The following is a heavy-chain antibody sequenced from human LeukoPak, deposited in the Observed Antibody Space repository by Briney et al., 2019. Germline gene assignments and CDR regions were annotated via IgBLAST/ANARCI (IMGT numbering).Heavy chain of an antibody. V-gene: IGHV4-34*01. D-gene: IGHD2-2*01. CDR3: ARLGYCSSTSSYDDY. CDR1: GGSFSGYY. J-gene: IGHJ4*02. Sequence: PSETLSLTCAVYGGSFSGYYWSWIRQPPGKGLEWIGEINHSGSTNYNPSLKSRVTISVDTSKNQFSLKLSSVTAADTAVYYCARLGYCSSTSSYDDYWGQGTLVTVSS. CDR2: INHSGST.